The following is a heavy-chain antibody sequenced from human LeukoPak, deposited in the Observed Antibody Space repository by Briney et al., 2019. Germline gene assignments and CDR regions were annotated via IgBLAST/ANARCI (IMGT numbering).Heavy chain of an antibody. CDR2: IDHSGST. CDR3: ARGLPLRAMVEGPNYFDY. Sequence: SETLSLTCAVYGGSFSAYYWSWIRQPPGKGLEWIGEIDHSGSTNYNPSLKSRVTISVDTSKNQFSLKLSSVTAADTAVYYCARGLPLRAMVEGPNYFDYWGQGTPVTVSS. J-gene: IGHJ4*02. V-gene: IGHV4-34*01. D-gene: IGHD5-18*01. CDR1: GGSFSAYY.